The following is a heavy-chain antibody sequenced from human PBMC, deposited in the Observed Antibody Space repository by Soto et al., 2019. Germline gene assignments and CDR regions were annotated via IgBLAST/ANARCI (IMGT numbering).Heavy chain of an antibody. CDR1: GGSINSNY. D-gene: IGHD5-12*01. V-gene: IGHV4-59*01. J-gene: IGHJ4*02. CDR2: IYFQGTT. Sequence: QVQLQESGPGLVKPSGTLSLTCAVSGGSINSNYWSWIRQAPGKGLEWVGDIYFQGTTNYNPSLRGGITMLMDISNTYYARALNFVTAAATAVYYLGRGGGPFMEPVATYDSWGPGSLVTVSS. CDR3: GRGGGPFMEPVATYDS.